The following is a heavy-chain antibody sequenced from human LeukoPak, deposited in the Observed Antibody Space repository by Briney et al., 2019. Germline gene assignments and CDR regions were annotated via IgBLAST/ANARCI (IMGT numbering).Heavy chain of an antibody. CDR3: ARDRGYSTFDH. CDR2: TNGDESEI. Sequence: GRSLRLSCAASGFTVSSNYMSWVRQAPGKGLEWVANTNGDESEINYVDSVRGRFTISRDNAKNSLYLQMNSLRVEDTAVYYCARDRGYSTFDHWGQGTLVTVSS. D-gene: IGHD3-22*01. V-gene: IGHV3-7*01. CDR1: GFTVSSNY. J-gene: IGHJ4*02.